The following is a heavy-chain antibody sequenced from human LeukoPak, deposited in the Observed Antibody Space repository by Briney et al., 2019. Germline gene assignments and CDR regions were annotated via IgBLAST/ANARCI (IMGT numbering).Heavy chain of an antibody. CDR3: AKWHAPVLSYFDY. D-gene: IGHD2-8*01. CDR1: GGSFSGYY. V-gene: IGHV4-34*01. Sequence: SETLSLTCAVYGGSFSGYYWSWIRQPPGKGLEWIGEINHSGSTNYNPSLKSRVTISVDTSKNQFSLKLSSVTAADTAVYYCAKWHAPVLSYFDYWGQGTLVTVSS. J-gene: IGHJ4*02. CDR2: INHSGST.